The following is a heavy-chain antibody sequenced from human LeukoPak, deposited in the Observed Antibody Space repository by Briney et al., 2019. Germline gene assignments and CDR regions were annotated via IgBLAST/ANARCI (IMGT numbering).Heavy chain of an antibody. CDR1: GGSISSSNYY. Sequence: PSETLSLTCTISGGSISSSNYYWGWIRQPPGKGLEWIGSIYYSGSTYQNPSLKSRATISVDTSKNQFSMKLSSVTAADTAVYYCARSLGLVNFDYWGQGTLATVSS. J-gene: IGHJ4*02. V-gene: IGHV4-39*01. CDR3: ARSLGLVNFDY. CDR2: IYYSGST. D-gene: IGHD2-21*01.